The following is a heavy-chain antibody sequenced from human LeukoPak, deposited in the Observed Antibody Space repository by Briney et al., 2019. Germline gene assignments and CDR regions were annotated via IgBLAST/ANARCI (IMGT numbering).Heavy chain of an antibody. Sequence: PSETLSLTCTVSGGSISSNYWNWIRQPPGKGLEWIGYVYYSGTTNYNPSLKSRVTISVDTSKNQVSLKVTSVTVADTAVYYYARGSGSYFPFDSWGQGTLVTVSS. D-gene: IGHD6-19*01. J-gene: IGHJ4*02. V-gene: IGHV4-59*01. CDR1: GGSISSNY. CDR2: VYYSGTT. CDR3: ARGSGSYFPFDS.